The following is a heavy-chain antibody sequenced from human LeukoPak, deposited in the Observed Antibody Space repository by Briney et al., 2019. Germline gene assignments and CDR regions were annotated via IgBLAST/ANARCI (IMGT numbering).Heavy chain of an antibody. J-gene: IGHJ4*02. Sequence: ASVKVSCKASGYTFTSYDISWVRQATGQGLEWMGWMNPNSGNTGYAQKFQGRVTITRNTSISTAYMELSSLRSEDTAVYYCARVAYDSSGSKVDYWGQGTLVTVSS. CDR2: MNPNSGNT. CDR3: ARVAYDSSGSKVDY. D-gene: IGHD3-22*01. CDR1: GYTFTSYD. V-gene: IGHV1-8*03.